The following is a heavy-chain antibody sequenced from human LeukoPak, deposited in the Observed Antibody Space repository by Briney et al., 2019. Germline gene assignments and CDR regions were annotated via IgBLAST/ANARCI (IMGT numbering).Heavy chain of an antibody. J-gene: IGHJ4*02. D-gene: IGHD1-14*01. CDR2: VSGSGGST. CDR1: GFSFSRNA. Sequence: GASLRLSCAASGFSFSRNAMNWVRQAPGKGLEWVSAVSGSGGSTYYADSVKGRFTISRDNSKNTVYLQMNSLRAEDTALYYCAKGWKGNLDYWGQGTLVTVSS. V-gene: IGHV3-23*01. CDR3: AKGWKGNLDY.